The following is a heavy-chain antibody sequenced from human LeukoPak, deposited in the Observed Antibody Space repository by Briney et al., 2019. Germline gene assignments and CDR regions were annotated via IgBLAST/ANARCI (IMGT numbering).Heavy chain of an antibody. CDR3: ARGVNYNDRSGYDY. V-gene: IGHV5-51*01. Sequence: GESLQISCKGSGYSFPSYWIAWVRQMPGKGLEGMGIIYPGDSDTRYSPSFQGQVTISADKSISTAYLQWSSLKASDTAMYYCARGVNYNDRSGYDYWGQGTLVTVSS. J-gene: IGHJ4*02. CDR1: GYSFPSYW. D-gene: IGHD3-22*01. CDR2: IYPGDSDT.